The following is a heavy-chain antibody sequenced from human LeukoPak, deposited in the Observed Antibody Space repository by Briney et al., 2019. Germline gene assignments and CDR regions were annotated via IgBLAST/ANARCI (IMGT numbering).Heavy chain of an antibody. CDR3: ARDPPHYYDSTDYV. D-gene: IGHD3-22*01. Sequence: GGSLRLSCAASGFTFSSYGMHWVRQAPGKGLEWVSFIRYDGSDKYYADSVRGRFTISRDNSKNTLYLQMNSLRTEDTALYYCARDPPHYYDSTDYVWGQGTLVTVSS. CDR1: GFTFSSYG. J-gene: IGHJ4*02. V-gene: IGHV3-30*02. CDR2: IRYDGSDK.